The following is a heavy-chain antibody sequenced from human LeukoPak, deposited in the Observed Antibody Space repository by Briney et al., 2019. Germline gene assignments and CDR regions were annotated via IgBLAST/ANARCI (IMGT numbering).Heavy chain of an antibody. CDR1: GYSFTTYW. D-gene: IGHD3-10*01. CDR2: IYPGDSDT. V-gene: IGHV5-51*01. Sequence: GESLKISCKASGYSFTTYWIGWVRQMPGQGLEWMGIIYPGDSDTRYSPSFQGQVTISADKSISTAYLQWSSLRASDTAMYYCARPLLGPYYFDYWGQGTLLTVSS. CDR3: ARPLLGPYYFDY. J-gene: IGHJ4*02.